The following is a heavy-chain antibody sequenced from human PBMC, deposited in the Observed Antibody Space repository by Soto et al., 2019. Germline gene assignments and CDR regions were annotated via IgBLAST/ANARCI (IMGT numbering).Heavy chain of an antibody. J-gene: IGHJ4*02. D-gene: IGHD3-3*01. V-gene: IGHV4-39*01. CDR1: GGSISSSSYY. Sequence: SETLSLTCTVSGGSISSSSYYWGWIRQPPGKGLEWIGSIYYSGSTYYNPSLKGRVTISVDTSKNQFSLKLSSVTAADTAVYYCARLSQLRYDFWSGYHNYFDYWGQGTLVTVSS. CDR2: IYYSGST. CDR3: ARLSQLRYDFWSGYHNYFDY.